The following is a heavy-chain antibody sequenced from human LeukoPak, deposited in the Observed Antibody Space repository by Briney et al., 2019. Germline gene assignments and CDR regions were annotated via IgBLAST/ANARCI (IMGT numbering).Heavy chain of an antibody. J-gene: IGHJ4*02. Sequence: SETLSLTCTVSGGSVSDYYWSWIRQSPGKGLEWIGYIYYTETSYNPSLKSRVTISADTSKNQFSLKLYSVTAADTAVYYCATRKLGNDYWGQGTLATVSS. D-gene: IGHD7-27*01. V-gene: IGHV4-59*02. CDR1: GGSVSDYY. CDR3: ATRKLGNDY. CDR2: IYYTET.